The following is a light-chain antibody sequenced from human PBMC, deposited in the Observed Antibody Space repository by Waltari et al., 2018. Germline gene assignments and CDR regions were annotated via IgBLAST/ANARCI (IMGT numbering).Light chain of an antibody. CDR2: YKSDSDT. CDR3: MIWHSSAWV. CDR1: SGFNVGSYR. V-gene: IGLV5-45*03. J-gene: IGLJ3*02. Sequence: QAVVTQPSSLSSSPGASASLTCTLRSGFNVGSYRIYWYQQKAGSPPQYLLRYKSDSDTHQGSGFPSRFLGAKEASANAGILLISGLQSEDEADYYCMIWHSSAWVFGGGTKLTVL.